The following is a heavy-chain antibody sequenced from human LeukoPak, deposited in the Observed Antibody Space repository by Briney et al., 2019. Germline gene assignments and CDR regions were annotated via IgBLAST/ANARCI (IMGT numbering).Heavy chain of an antibody. Sequence: GGSLRLSCAASGFTFSSYEMNWVRQAPGKGLQGVSYISSSGSTIYYADSVKGRFTISRDNAKNSLYRQMNSLRAEDTAVYYCSRVRRSGYFYYWGQGTLVTVSS. V-gene: IGHV3-48*03. CDR2: ISSSGSTI. D-gene: IGHD1-26*01. CDR3: SRVRRSGYFYY. CDR1: GFTFSSYE. J-gene: IGHJ4*02.